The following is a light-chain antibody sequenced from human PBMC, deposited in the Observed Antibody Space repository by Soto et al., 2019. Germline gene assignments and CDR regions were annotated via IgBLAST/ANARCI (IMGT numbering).Light chain of an antibody. Sequence: QSALTQPASVSGSPGQSITISCTGATSDVGNYNYVSWCQHHPGKAPKLMIYEVTNRPSGVSNRFSGSKSGNTASLTISGLQAEDEADYYCNSYTSRSTYVFGTGTKVTVL. CDR1: TSDVGNYNY. V-gene: IGLV2-14*01. CDR2: EVT. CDR3: NSYTSRSTYV. J-gene: IGLJ1*01.